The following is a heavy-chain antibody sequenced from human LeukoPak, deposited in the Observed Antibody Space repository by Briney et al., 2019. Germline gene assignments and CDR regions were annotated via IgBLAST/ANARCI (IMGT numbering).Heavy chain of an antibody. V-gene: IGHV4-38-2*01. CDR3: GRAGFGTAYNRFYYYMDV. CDR1: NYPITSDYY. D-gene: IGHD3-16*01. Sequence: PSETLSLTCAVSNYPITSDYYWVWIRQPPGQGLEWIGQIFHSGIAHYNPSLKSRVTMSVDTSRSQFYVNLNSVTAADTAVYYCGRAGFGTAYNRFYYYMDVWGKGTTVTVSS. J-gene: IGHJ6*03. CDR2: IFHSGIA.